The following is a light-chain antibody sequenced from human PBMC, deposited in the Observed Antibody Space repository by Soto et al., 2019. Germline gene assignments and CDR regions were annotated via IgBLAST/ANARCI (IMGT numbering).Light chain of an antibody. J-gene: IGLJ2*01. CDR1: NIGSKS. CDR2: YDS. Sequence: SYELTQPPSVSVAPGKTARITCGGNNIGSKSVHWYQQKPGQAPVLVIYYDSDRPSGIPERFSGSNSGNTATLTISRVEAGDEADYYCQVWDSSREVFGGGTKVTVL. CDR3: QVWDSSREV. V-gene: IGLV3-21*04.